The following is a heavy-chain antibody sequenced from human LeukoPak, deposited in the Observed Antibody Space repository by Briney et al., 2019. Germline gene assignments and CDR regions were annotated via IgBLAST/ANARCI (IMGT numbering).Heavy chain of an antibody. D-gene: IGHD3-22*01. V-gene: IGHV3-21*01. CDR2: ISVGAEYI. J-gene: IGHJ4*02. Sequence: GGSLRLSCAASGFTFSTYVMNWFRQAPGKGLEWVSTISVGAEYIYYADSVKGRFTISRDNAKNSLYLQMNSLRAEDTAVYYCARGLDYYDSSGYLDYWGQGTLVTVSS. CDR1: GFTFSTYV. CDR3: ARGLDYYDSSGYLDY.